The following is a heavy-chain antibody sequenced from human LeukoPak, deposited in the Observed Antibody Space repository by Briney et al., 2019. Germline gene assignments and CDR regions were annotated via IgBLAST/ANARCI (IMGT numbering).Heavy chain of an antibody. CDR1: GFTFDDYT. V-gene: IGHV3-43*01. Sequence: GGSLRLSCAASGFTFDDYTMHWVRQAPGKGLEWVSLITWDGGSTYYADSVKGRFTISRDNSKNSLYLQMNSLRTEDTALYYCAKGKNTGSYLSHVDYWGQGTLVTVSS. CDR3: AKGKNTGSYLSHVDY. CDR2: ITWDGGST. D-gene: IGHD3-10*01. J-gene: IGHJ4*02.